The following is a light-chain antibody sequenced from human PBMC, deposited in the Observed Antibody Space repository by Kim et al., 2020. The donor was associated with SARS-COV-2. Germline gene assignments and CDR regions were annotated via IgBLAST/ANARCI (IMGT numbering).Light chain of an antibody. CDR2: QDV. V-gene: IGLV3-25*03. J-gene: IGLJ2*01. CDR3: QSADTSGTSVL. Sequence: SYELTQPPSVSVSPGQTATITCSGHALSKQYSYWYQQKPGQAPALTIYQDVERPSGIPERFSGSTSGTTVTLTIIAVQAEDEADYYCQSADTSGTSVLFG. CDR1: ALSKQY.